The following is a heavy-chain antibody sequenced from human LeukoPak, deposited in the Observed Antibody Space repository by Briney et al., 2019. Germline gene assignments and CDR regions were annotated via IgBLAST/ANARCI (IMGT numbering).Heavy chain of an antibody. J-gene: IGHJ5*02. CDR3: ARDIRYNWNLNRFDP. V-gene: IGHV3-11*01. CDR1: GFTFSDYY. Sequence: PGGSLRLSCAASGFTFSDYYMSWIRQAPGKGLEWVSYISSSGSTIYYADSVKGRFTISRDNAKNSLYLQMNSLRAEDTAVYYCARDIRYNWNLNRFDPWGQGTLVTVSS. CDR2: ISSSGSTI. D-gene: IGHD1-20*01.